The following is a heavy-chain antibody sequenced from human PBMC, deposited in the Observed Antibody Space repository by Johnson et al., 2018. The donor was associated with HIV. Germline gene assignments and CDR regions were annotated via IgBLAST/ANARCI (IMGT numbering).Heavy chain of an antibody. CDR2: ISYDGSNK. CDR1: GFTFSSYA. V-gene: IGHV3-30*18. D-gene: IGHD3-3*01. Sequence: QVQLVESGGGVVQPGRSLRLSCAASGFTFSSYAMAWVRQAPGKGLEWVAVISYDGSNKYYADSVKGRFTISRDNSKNTLYLQMNSLRAEDTAVYYCAKDQALTYDFWSGPPLGAFDIWGQWTMVTVSS. J-gene: IGHJ3*02. CDR3: AKDQALTYDFWSGPPLGAFDI.